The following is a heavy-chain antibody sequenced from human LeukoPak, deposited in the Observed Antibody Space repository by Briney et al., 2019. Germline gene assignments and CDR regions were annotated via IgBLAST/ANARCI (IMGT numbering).Heavy chain of an antibody. CDR3: ARDDGYSFGGYYYYYMDV. D-gene: IGHD5-18*01. J-gene: IGHJ6*03. V-gene: IGHV3-30-3*01. CDR1: GFTFSSYA. CDR2: ISYDGSNK. Sequence: GRSLRLSCAASGFTFSSYAMHWVRQAPGKGLEWVAVISYDGSNKYYADSAKGRFTFSRDNSKNTLYLQMNSLRAEDTAVYYCARDDGYSFGGYYYYYMDVWGKGTTVTVSS.